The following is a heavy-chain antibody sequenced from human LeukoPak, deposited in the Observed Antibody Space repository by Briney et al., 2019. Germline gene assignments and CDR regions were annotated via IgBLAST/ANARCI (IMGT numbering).Heavy chain of an antibody. D-gene: IGHD6-6*01. CDR1: AFSFRSSD. CDR2: ISGSGSHT. J-gene: IGHJ4*02. CDR3: ATIGSSSHYFDN. V-gene: IGHV3-21*01. Sequence: GGSLRLSCAASAFSFRSSDTNWGRQAPGKGLEWVSSISGSGSHTYYADSVKGRFTISRDNANNLLYLQMNSLRAEDTALYYCATIGSSSHYFDNWGQGTLVTVSS.